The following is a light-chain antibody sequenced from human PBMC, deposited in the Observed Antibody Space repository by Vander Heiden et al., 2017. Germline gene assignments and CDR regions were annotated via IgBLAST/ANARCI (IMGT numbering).Light chain of an antibody. CDR2: KDS. CDR1: ALPKQY. CDR3: QSADSSGTYV. J-gene: IGLJ1*01. V-gene: IGLV3-25*03. Sequence: SYELTQPPSVSASPGQTARITCSGDALPKQYAYWYQQKPGQAPVLVIYKDSERPSGIPERFSGSSSGTTGTLTISGVQAEDEADYYCQSADSSGTYVFGTGTKVTVL.